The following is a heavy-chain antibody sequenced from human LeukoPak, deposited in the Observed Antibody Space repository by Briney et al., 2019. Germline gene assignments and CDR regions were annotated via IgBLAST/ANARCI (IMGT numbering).Heavy chain of an antibody. CDR3: ARASGSFDY. D-gene: IGHD1-26*01. CDR1: GFTFSSYS. J-gene: IGHJ4*02. V-gene: IGHV3-33*08. CDR2: IRSDGSNK. Sequence: GRSLTLSCAASGFTFSSYSMNWVRQAPGKGLEWVQVIRSDGSNKSYAASLKRRFTISRDNSKDTLYLQLNSLRADHTAVYYCARASGSFDYWAQETLVSLSS.